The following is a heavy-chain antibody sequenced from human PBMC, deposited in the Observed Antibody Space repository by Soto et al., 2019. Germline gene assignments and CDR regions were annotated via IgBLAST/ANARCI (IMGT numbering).Heavy chain of an antibody. CDR3: GTDEGFILGAVA. Sequence: EVQLVESGGGLAQPGGSLRLSCAVSGFTFSSYWMSWVRQAPGKGLEWVANMNKDGSEKYYVDSVKGRFTISRDNAKNSLYLQMNSLRAEDTAIYYCGTDEGFILGAVAWGQGTLVTVSS. V-gene: IGHV3-7*01. CDR2: MNKDGSEK. D-gene: IGHD1-26*01. CDR1: GFTFSSYW. J-gene: IGHJ5*02.